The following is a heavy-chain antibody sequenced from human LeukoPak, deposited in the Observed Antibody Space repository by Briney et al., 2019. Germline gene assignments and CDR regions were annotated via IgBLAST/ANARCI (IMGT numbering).Heavy chain of an antibody. CDR3: ARTRHRYNWNYYYYYMDV. J-gene: IGHJ6*03. D-gene: IGHD1-20*01. CDR1: GGSISSYY. Sequence: SETLSLTCTVSGGSISSYYWSWIRQPPGKGLEWIGSIYTSGSTNYKPSLKSRVTISVDTSKNQFSLKLSSVTAADTAVYDCARTRHRYNWNYYYYYMDVWGKGTTVTVSS. CDR2: IYTSGST. V-gene: IGHV4-4*09.